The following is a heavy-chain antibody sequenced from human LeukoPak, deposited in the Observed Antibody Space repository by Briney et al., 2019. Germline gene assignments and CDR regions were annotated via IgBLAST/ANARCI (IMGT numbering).Heavy chain of an antibody. CDR2: IYTSGST. CDR1: GGSISSYY. V-gene: IGHV4-4*07. J-gene: IGHJ4*02. Sequence: PSETLSLTCTVSGGSISSYYWSWIRQPAGKGLEWIGRIYTSGSTNYNPSLKSRVTMSVDTSKNQFSLKLSSVTAADTAVYYCARAYSSSWYQGYYFDYWGQGTLVTVSS. CDR3: ARAYSSSWYQGYYFDY. D-gene: IGHD6-13*01.